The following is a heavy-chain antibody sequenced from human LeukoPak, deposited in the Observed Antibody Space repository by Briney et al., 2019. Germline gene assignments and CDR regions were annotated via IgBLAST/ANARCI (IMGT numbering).Heavy chain of an antibody. CDR3: ARGRGYSYGYWRYYYYYMDV. V-gene: IGHV3-53*01. J-gene: IGHJ6*03. CDR2: IYSGGST. CDR1: GFTVSSNY. D-gene: IGHD5-18*01. Sequence: GGSLRLSCAASGFTVSSNYMSWVRQAPGKGLEWVSVIYSGGSTYYADSVKGRFTISRDNSKNTLYLQMNSLRAEDTAVYYCARGRGYSYGYWRYYYYYMDVWGKGTTVTISS.